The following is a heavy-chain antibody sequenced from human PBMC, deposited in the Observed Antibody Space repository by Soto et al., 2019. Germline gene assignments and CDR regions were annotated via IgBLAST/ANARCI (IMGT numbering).Heavy chain of an antibody. V-gene: IGHV4-34*01. CDR2: INHSGIA. D-gene: IGHD2-21*02. Sequence: QVQLQQWGAGLLKPSETLSLTCAVSGGSFGAYFWNWIRQSPRKGLEWIVEINHSGIANYNPSLKSRVVASVDSSKNQLFLNLRSVPAADTAVYYCAVTATHNSFDPWGQGTLVTVSS. CDR3: AVTATHNSFDP. J-gene: IGHJ5*02. CDR1: GGSFGAYF.